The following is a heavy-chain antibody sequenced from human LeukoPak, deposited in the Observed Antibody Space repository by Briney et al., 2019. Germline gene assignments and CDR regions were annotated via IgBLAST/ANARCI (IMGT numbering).Heavy chain of an antibody. CDR1: GYTFTSYG. CDR2: ISAYNGNT. V-gene: IGHV1-18*01. J-gene: IGHJ5*02. Sequence: ASVKVSCKASGYTFTSYGISWVRQAPGQGLEWMGWISAYNGNTNYAQKLQGRVTMTTDTSTSTAYMELRSLRSDDTAVYYCARDDAPYYYDSSGQPFDPWGQGTLVTVSS. CDR3: ARDDAPYYYDSSGQPFDP. D-gene: IGHD3-22*01.